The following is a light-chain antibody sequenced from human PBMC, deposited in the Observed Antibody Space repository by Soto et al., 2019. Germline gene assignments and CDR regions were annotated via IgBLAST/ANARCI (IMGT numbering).Light chain of an antibody. CDR1: SSDVGGYNY. J-gene: IGLJ2*01. Sequence: QSALTQRPSASGSPGQSVTISCTGTSSDVGGYNYVSWYQQHPGKAPKLMIYEVSKRPSGVPDRLSGSKSGNTASLTVSGLQVEDEADYYCTSWDDNLIAVVFGGGTKVTVL. CDR2: EVS. CDR3: TSWDDNLIAVV. V-gene: IGLV2-8*01.